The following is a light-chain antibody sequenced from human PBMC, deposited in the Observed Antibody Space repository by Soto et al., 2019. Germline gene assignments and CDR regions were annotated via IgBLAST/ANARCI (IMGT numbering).Light chain of an antibody. V-gene: IGKV3-11*01. CDR1: QSVSSY. CDR2: DAS. Sequence: EIVLTQSAATLSLSPGERATLSCRASQSVSSYLAWYQQKPGQAPRRLIYDASDRATGITARFSGSGSGTAFTLTISSLEPEDFAVYYCQLRNKWPPHTFGQGTRLVI. J-gene: IGKJ5*01. CDR3: QLRNKWPPHT.